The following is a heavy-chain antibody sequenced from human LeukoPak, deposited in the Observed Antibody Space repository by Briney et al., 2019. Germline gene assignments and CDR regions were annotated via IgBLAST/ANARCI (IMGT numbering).Heavy chain of an antibody. J-gene: IGHJ6*02. CDR2: ISGDGGST. Sequence: PGGSLRLSCAASGFTFDDYAMHWVRQAPGKGLEWVSLISGDGGSTYYADSVKGRFTISRDNSKNSLYLQMNSLRTEDTALYYCAKESRRYSDWLLSSVGAYYGMDVWGQGTTVTVSS. V-gene: IGHV3-43*02. D-gene: IGHD3-9*01. CDR3: AKESRRYSDWLLSSVGAYYGMDV. CDR1: GFTFDDYA.